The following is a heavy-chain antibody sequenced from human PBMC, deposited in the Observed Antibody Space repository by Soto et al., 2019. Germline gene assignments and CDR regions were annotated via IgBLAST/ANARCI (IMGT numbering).Heavy chain of an antibody. CDR3: ARIQDYYADE. Sequence: GGSLRLSCAASGFTFSDHYMDWVRQVPGKGLEWVGRTRKKVNSYTTEYAASVKGRFTISRDDSKNSLYLQMNSLKTEDTAVYYCARIQDYYADEWGQGTLVTVSS. CDR1: GFTFSDHY. V-gene: IGHV3-72*01. J-gene: IGHJ4*02. CDR2: TRKKVNSYTT.